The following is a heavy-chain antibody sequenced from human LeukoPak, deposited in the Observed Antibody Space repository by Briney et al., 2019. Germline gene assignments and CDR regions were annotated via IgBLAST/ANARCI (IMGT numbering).Heavy chain of an antibody. CDR3: ARCHYYDSSGFLDY. Sequence: GGSLRLSCAASGFTVSSNYMSWVRQAPGKGLEWVSVIYSGGSTYYADSVKGRFTISRDNSKNTLYLQMNSLRAEDTAVYYCARCHYYDSSGFLDYWGQGTLVTVSS. D-gene: IGHD3-22*01. V-gene: IGHV3-53*01. CDR1: GFTVSSNY. CDR2: IYSGGST. J-gene: IGHJ4*02.